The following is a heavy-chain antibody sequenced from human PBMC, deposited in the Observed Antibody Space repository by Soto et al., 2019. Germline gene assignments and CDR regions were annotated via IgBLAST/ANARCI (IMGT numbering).Heavy chain of an antibody. D-gene: IGHD2-15*01. Sequence: TLSLTCTVSGGSLRGYSWSWIRQSPGKGLEWIGYVYSGGGTNYSPSFMGRVTLSVDTSNNQFSLKLISVTAADTAVYYFASSFGVAPPDPFAYWGQGTLVTVSS. CDR3: ASSFGVAPPDPFAY. CDR2: VYSGGGT. V-gene: IGHV4-59*12. CDR1: GGSLRGYS. J-gene: IGHJ4*02.